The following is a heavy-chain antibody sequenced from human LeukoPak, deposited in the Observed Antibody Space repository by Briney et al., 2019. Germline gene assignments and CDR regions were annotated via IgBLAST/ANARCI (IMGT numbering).Heavy chain of an antibody. CDR3: AKGSGDSTGYYYAYYYYYMDV. CDR1: GFTFTNYA. V-gene: IGHV3-23*01. D-gene: IGHD3-22*01. Sequence: GGSLRLSCAASGFTFTNYAMDWVRQAPGKGLEWVSAISGSGGSTYYADSVKGRFTISRDTSKNTLDLQMNSLRAEDTAVYYCAKGSGDSTGYYYAYYYYYMDVWRKGTTVTVSS. J-gene: IGHJ6*03. CDR2: ISGSGGST.